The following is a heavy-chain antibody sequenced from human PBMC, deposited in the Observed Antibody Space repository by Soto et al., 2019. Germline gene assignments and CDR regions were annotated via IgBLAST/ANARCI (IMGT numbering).Heavy chain of an antibody. V-gene: IGHV4-34*01. CDR1: GGSFSGYY. J-gene: IGHJ3*02. CDR2: INHSGST. Sequence: SETLSLTCAVYGGSFSGYYRSWIRQPPGKGLEWIGEINHSGSTNYNPSLKSRVTISVDTSKNQFSLKLSSVTAADTAVYYCARGNRPVAFDIWGQGTMVTVSS. D-gene: IGHD4-17*01. CDR3: ARGNRPVAFDI.